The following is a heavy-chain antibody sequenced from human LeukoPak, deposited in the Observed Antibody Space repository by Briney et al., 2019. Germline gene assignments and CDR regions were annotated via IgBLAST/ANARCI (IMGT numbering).Heavy chain of an antibody. V-gene: IGHV4-38-2*01. Sequence: ASETLSLTCAVAGYSISSGYYWGWIRQPPGKGLEWIGSIYHSGSTYYNPSLKSRFTISVDTSKNHFSLKLSSVTAADTAVYYCARRWGWYFDYWGQGTLVTVSS. CDR3: ARRWGWYFDY. CDR2: IYHSGST. D-gene: IGHD3-16*01. CDR1: GYSISSGYY. J-gene: IGHJ4*02.